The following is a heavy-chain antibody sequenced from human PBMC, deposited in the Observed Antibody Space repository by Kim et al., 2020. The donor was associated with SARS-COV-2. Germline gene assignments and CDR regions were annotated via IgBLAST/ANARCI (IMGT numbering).Heavy chain of an antibody. V-gene: IGHV3-23*01. CDR1: GFTFGSYA. D-gene: IGHD3-22*01. CDR2: ISGSGGST. J-gene: IGHJ3*02. Sequence: GGSLRLSCAASGFTFGSYAMSWVRQAPGKGLEWVSTISGSGGSTYYADSEKGQFTISRDNSKNTLYLHMNSLSAEDTALFYCAKVRVANTIRDAFDIWGQETMHTASS. CDR3: AKVRVANTIRDAFDI.